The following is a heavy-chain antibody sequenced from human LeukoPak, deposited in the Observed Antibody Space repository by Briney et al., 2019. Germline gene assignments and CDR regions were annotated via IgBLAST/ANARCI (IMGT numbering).Heavy chain of an antibody. D-gene: IGHD3-22*01. Sequence: ASVKVSCKASGYTFTSYSVNWVRQAPGQGLEWLGWINTNTGNPTYAQGFTGRFVFSLDTSVNTAYLQISSLKAEDTAVYYCARVVHPYDYESSGLTYGAFDIWGQGTMVTVSS. CDR1: GYTFTSYS. CDR3: ARVVHPYDYESSGLTYGAFDI. CDR2: INTNTGNP. J-gene: IGHJ3*02. V-gene: IGHV7-4-1*02.